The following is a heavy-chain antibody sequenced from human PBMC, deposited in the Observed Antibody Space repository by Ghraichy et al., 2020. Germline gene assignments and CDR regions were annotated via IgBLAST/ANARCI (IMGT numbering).Heavy chain of an antibody. D-gene: IGHD6-19*01. V-gene: IGHV3-23*01. Sequence: GGSLRLSCAASGFSFSSYAMSWVRRAPGKGLEWVSSVSGSGVSTNYAASVKGRFTISRDNSKNTLYVQMNSLRPEDTAVYYCAKAYSFGWYSLAPDAFDIWGQGTMVTVSS. CDR2: VSGSGVST. CDR3: AKAYSFGWYSLAPDAFDI. J-gene: IGHJ3*02. CDR1: GFSFSSYA.